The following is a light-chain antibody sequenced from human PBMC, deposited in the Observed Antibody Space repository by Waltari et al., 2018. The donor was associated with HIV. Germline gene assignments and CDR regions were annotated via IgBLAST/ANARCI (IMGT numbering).Light chain of an antibody. V-gene: IGLV2-23*02. Sequence: QSALTQPASVSGSPGQSITIHCTGTSRPVGSYNVVSWYQQHPGKAPKLMIYEVNKRPAGVSNRFSGSKSGNTASLTISGLQAEDEADYHCCSYAGSSTHVFGTGTKVTVL. CDR2: EVN. CDR1: SRPVGSYNV. J-gene: IGLJ1*01. CDR3: CSYAGSSTHV.